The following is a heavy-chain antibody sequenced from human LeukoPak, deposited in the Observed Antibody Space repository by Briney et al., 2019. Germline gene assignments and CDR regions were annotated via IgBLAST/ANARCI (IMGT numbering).Heavy chain of an antibody. Sequence: GGSLRLSCAPSGFTFDDYAMHWVRQAPGKGLEWVSGISWNSGSIDYADSVKGRFTISRDNAKKSLYLQMNSLRAEDTAFYYCAKANYYDSSGSPADYWGQGTLVTVSS. CDR1: GFTFDDYA. CDR2: ISWNSGSI. D-gene: IGHD3-22*01. CDR3: AKANYYDSSGSPADY. J-gene: IGHJ4*02. V-gene: IGHV3-9*01.